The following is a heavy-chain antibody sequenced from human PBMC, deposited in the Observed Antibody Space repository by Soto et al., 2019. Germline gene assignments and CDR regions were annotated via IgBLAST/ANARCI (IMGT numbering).Heavy chain of an antibody. J-gene: IGHJ4*02. CDR3: ARIRLLFLEWLFWE. D-gene: IGHD3-3*01. V-gene: IGHV4-30-4*01. CDR2: IYYIGST. Sequence: SETLSLTCTVSGGSISSSDFYWSWIRQPPGKGLEWIGYIYYIGSTNYNPSLKSRVNISVDTSKNQFSLKLSSVTAADTAVYYCARIRLLFLEWLFWEWGRGTLVTVSS. CDR1: GGSISSSDFY.